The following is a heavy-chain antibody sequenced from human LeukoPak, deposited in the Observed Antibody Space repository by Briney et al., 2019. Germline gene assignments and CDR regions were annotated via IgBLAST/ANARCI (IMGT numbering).Heavy chain of an antibody. CDR3: AKDRYYYDSSGYPDY. J-gene: IGHJ4*02. Sequence: TGGSLSLSCAAYGFTFSSYAMSWVRQAPGKGLEWVSAISGSGGSTYYADSVKGRFTISRDNSKNTLYLQMNSLRAEDTAVYYCAKDRYYYDSSGYPDYWGQGTLVTVSS. V-gene: IGHV3-23*01. D-gene: IGHD3-22*01. CDR2: ISGSGGST. CDR1: GFTFSSYA.